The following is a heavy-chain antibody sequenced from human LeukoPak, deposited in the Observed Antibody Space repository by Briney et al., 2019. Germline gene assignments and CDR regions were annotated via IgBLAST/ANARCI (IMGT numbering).Heavy chain of an antibody. CDR2: IYSGGST. D-gene: IGHD3-22*01. V-gene: IGHV3-66*01. J-gene: IGHJ4*02. CDR3: ARDHSGYSFDY. Sequence: PGGSLRLSCAAAGFTVSSNYMGWVRQAPGKGLGWVSLIYSGGSTFSADSVKGRFTISRDNSKNTLYRQMTSLRAEATPLYYFARDHSGYSFDYWGQGTLVTVSS. CDR1: GFTVSSNY.